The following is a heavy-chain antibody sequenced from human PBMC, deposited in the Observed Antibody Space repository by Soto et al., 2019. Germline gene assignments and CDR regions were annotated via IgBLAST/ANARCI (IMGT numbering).Heavy chain of an antibody. V-gene: IGHV1-18*01. CDR3: ARVFCSGGSCYAVSDY. CDR2: ISAYNGNT. CDR1: GYTFTSYC. D-gene: IGHD2-15*01. J-gene: IGHJ4*02. Sequence: ASVKVSCKASGYTFTSYCISWVRQAPGQGLEWMGWISAYNGNTNYAQKLQGRVTMTTDTSTSTAYMELRSLRSDDTAVYYCARVFCSGGSCYAVSDYWGQGTLVTVSS.